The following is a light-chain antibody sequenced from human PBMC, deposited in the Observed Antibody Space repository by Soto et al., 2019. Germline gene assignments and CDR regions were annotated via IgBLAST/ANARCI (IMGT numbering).Light chain of an antibody. CDR2: DVS. V-gene: IGLV2-14*01. Sequence: QSALTQPASVSGSPGQSITISCTGTSSDIGSYNYVSWYQQHPGKAPKLMIYDVSNRPSGVSNRFSGSKSDNTASLTISGLQAEDEADYYCSSYTGSSTPYVFGPGTKLTVL. CDR1: SSDIGSYNY. CDR3: SSYTGSSTPYV. J-gene: IGLJ1*01.